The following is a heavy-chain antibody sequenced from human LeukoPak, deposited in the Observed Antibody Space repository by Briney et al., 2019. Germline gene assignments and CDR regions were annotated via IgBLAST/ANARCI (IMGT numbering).Heavy chain of an antibody. CDR3: ARRPLRDAFDI. Sequence: KPSETLSLTCTVSGGSISSSSYYWGWIRQPPGKGLEWIGSIYYSGSTYYNPSLKSRVTMSVDTSKNQFSLKLSSVTAADTAVYYCARRPLRDAFDIWGQGTMVTVSS. CDR1: GGSISSSSYY. CDR2: IYYSGST. J-gene: IGHJ3*02. V-gene: IGHV4-39*01.